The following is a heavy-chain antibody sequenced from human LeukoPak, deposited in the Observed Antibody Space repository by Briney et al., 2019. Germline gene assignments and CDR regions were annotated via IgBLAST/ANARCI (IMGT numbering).Heavy chain of an antibody. D-gene: IGHD1-26*01. V-gene: IGHV4-59*08. CDR1: GGSISGYY. J-gene: IGHJ4*02. Sequence: SETLSLTCTVSGGSISGYYWTWIRLPPGKGLEWIGYIYYSGSTDYNPSLKSRVTISVDTSKNQFSLKLSSVTAADTAVYYCARHGSTSFDYWGQGTLVTVSS. CDR3: ARHGSTSFDY. CDR2: IYYSGST.